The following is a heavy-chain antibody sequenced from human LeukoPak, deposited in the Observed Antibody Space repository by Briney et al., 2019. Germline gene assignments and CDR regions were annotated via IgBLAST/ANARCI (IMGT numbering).Heavy chain of an antibody. CDR2: IIPIFGTA. V-gene: IGHV1-69*13. J-gene: IGHJ4*02. D-gene: IGHD3-22*01. CDR1: GGTFSSYA. CDR3: ARGSPYYYDSSGYYTSPPYDY. Sequence: ASVKVSCKASGGTFSSYAISWVRQAPGQGLEWMGGIIPIFGTANYAQEFQGRVTITADESTSTAYMELSSLRSEDTAVYYCARGSPYYYDSSGYYTSPPYDYWGQGTLVTVSS.